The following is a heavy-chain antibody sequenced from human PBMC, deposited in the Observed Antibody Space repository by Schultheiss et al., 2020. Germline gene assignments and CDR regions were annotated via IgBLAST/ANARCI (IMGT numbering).Heavy chain of an antibody. CDR2: IWYDEGYK. CDR3: ANLIVGANRGWFDP. J-gene: IGHJ5*02. CDR1: GFSFSSFG. Sequence: GGSLRLSCAASGFSFSSFGMHWVRQAPGKGLEWVAVIWYDEGYKYYAGSVKGRFTISRDNSKNTLFLQMNSLRAEDTAVYYCANLIVGANRGWFDPWGQGTLVTVSS. V-gene: IGHV3-33*06. D-gene: IGHD1-26*01.